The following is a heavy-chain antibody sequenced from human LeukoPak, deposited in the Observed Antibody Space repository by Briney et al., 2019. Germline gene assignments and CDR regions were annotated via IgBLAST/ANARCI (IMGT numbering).Heavy chain of an antibody. Sequence: PSETLSLTCTVSGGSISSHYWSWIRQPPGKGLEWIGYIYYSGSTNYNPSLKSRVTISVDTSKNQFSLKLSSVTAADTAVYYCARGYSGVCWFDPWGQGTLVTVSS. J-gene: IGHJ5*02. V-gene: IGHV4-59*11. CDR3: ARGYSGVCWFDP. CDR2: IYYSGST. D-gene: IGHD6-19*01. CDR1: GGSISSHY.